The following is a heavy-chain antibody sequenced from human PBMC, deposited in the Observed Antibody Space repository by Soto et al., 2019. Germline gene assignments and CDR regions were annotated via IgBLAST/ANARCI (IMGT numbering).Heavy chain of an antibody. CDR2: IYTSGST. CDR3: ARALGYCSGGICRDYYYYFAMDV. D-gene: IGHD2-15*01. Sequence: QVQLQESGPGLVKPSETLSLTCTVSGGSISSYYWSWIRQPAGKGLEWIGHIYTSGSTNYNPSLKSRVTMSVDTSKNQFSLKLSSVTAADTAVYYCARALGYCSGGICRDYYYYFAMDVWGQGTTVTVSS. J-gene: IGHJ6*02. CDR1: GGSISSYY. V-gene: IGHV4-4*07.